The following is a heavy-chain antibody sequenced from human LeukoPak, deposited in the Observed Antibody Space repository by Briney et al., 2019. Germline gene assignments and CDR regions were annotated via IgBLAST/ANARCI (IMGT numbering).Heavy chain of an antibody. D-gene: IGHD2-2*01. J-gene: IGHJ5*02. CDR1: GYSISSGYY. CDR2: IYYSGST. V-gene: IGHV4-38-2*02. Sequence: SETLSLTCTVSGYSISSGYYWGWIRQPPGKGLEWIGYIYYSGSTNYNPSLKSRVTISVDTSKNQFSLKLSSVTAADTAVYYCARLTSREWFDPWGQGTLATVSS. CDR3: ARLTSREWFDP.